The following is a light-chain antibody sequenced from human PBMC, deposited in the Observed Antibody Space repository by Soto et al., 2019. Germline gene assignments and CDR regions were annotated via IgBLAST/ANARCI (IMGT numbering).Light chain of an antibody. CDR3: SSYTASTPFYV. CDR2: DVH. Sequence: QSALTQPASVSGSPGQSITISCTGARTDVDGHDYVSWYQQHPGQAPKLIIFDVHNRPSGVSSRFSGSKSGDTASLTISALRAEDDGDYYCSSYTASTPFYVFGTGTKVTVL. J-gene: IGLJ1*01. CDR1: RTDVDGHDY. V-gene: IGLV2-14*03.